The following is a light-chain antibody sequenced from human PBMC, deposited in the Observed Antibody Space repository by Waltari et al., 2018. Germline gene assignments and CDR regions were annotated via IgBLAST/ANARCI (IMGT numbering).Light chain of an antibody. CDR3: GTWDSSLSGAV. CDR2: EVS. J-gene: IGLJ7*01. V-gene: IGLV1-51*02. Sequence: QSVLTQPPSVSAAPGQRVTISCSGGSSNIGNNYVSWYRQFPGTAPKLLIYEVSGRPSGIPGRFPGSKSGTSATLDITGLQAGDEADYYCGTWDSSLSGAVFGGGTHLTVL. CDR1: SSNIGNNY.